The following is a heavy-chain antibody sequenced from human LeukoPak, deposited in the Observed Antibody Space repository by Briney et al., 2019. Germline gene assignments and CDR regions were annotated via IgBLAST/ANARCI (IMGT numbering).Heavy chain of an antibody. CDR2: IKSKTDGGTT. D-gene: IGHD6-19*01. CDR3: TTDHKAVYYYYYYMDV. CDR1: RFTFSNAW. J-gene: IGHJ6*03. V-gene: IGHV3-15*01. Sequence: PGGSLRLSCAASRFTFSNAWMSWVRQAPGKGLEWVGRIKSKTDGGTTDYAAPVKGRFTISRDDSKNTLYLQMNSLITEDTGVYYCTTDHKAVYYYYYYMDVWGKGTTVTVSS.